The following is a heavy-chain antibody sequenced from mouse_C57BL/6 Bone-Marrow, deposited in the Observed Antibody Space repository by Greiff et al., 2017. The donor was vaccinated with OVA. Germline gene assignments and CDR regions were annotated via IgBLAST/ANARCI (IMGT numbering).Heavy chain of an antibody. V-gene: IGHV1-69*01. Sequence: QVQLQQPGAELVMPGASVKLSCKASGYTFTSYWMHWVKQRPGQGLEWIGEIDPSDSYTNYNQKFKGKSTLTVAKSSSTAYMQLSSLTSEDSAVEYCARDLSTIVAPYYFDYWGQGTTLTVSS. CDR3: ARDLSTIVAPYYFDY. CDR1: GYTFTSYW. J-gene: IGHJ2*01. D-gene: IGHD1-1*01. CDR2: IDPSDSYT.